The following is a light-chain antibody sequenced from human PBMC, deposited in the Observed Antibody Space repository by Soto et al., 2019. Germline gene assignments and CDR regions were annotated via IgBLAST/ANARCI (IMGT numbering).Light chain of an antibody. V-gene: IGKV3-20*01. CDR1: ESVGSPN. CDR2: DVS. J-gene: IGKJ3*01. Sequence: EVVLTQSPATLSLSPGEGATLSCRASESVGSPNLAWYQQKPGQAPRLLFYDVSRRATGVPDRFSGSGSGADFTLTISRLEPEDFAVYYCQHYGSSLRTFGPGTKVDIK. CDR3: QHYGSSLRT.